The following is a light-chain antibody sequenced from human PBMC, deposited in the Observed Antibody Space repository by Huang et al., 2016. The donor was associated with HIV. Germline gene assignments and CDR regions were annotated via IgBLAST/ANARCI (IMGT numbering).Light chain of an antibody. J-gene: IGKJ1*01. CDR1: QTVSADD. CDR3: QQYSSSPT. CDR2: GAS. V-gene: IGKV3-20*01. Sequence: EIVLTQSPGSLSLSQGERATLPCRASQTVSADDVAWYQQKPVQAPRLLIYGASSRATGIPGRFSGSGAGTDFTLTVSRLEPEDFAVYYCQQYSSSPTFGQGTTVDIK.